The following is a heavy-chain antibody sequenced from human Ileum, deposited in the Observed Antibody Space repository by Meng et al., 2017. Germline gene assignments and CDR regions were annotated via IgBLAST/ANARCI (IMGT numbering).Heavy chain of an antibody. Sequence: GESLKISCAASGFTLANDWMNWVRQAPGKGLEWVGRIGSNTGGGTTDYAAPVRGRFTVSRDESTNTLYLQMNDLKIEDTGVYYCVRWDYWGQGTLVTVSS. CDR2: IGSNTGGGTT. J-gene: IGHJ4*02. V-gene: IGHV3-15*04. CDR3: VRWDY. CDR1: GFTLANDW. D-gene: IGHD2-15*01.